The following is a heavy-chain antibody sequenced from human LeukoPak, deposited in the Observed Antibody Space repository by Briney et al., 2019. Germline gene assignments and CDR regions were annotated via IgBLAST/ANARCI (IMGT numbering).Heavy chain of an antibody. J-gene: IGHJ3*02. Sequence: KCSDTLSLTCTVSGGSISTYYGSWIRQPPGEGLEWIGYIHYSESTNYNPSLKRRVTISVDTSKNQFALTLSSVTAADTAVYFCARHHAGGARRAFDMWGQRSMVTVSS. D-gene: IGHD1-1*01. CDR3: ARHHAGGARRAFDM. CDR1: GGSISTYY. CDR2: IHYSEST. V-gene: IGHV4-59*08.